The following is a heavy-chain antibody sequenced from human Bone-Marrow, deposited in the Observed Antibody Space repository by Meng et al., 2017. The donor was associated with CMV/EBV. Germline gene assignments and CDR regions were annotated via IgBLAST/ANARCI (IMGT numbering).Heavy chain of an antibody. CDR1: GYTFTGYY. D-gene: IGHD6-19*01. J-gene: IGHJ4*02. CDR2: INPNSGGT. CDR3: AIQYSSGCFDN. V-gene: IGHV1-2*02. Sequence: ASVKVSCKASGYTFTGYYLHWVRQAPGQGLEWMGWINPNSGGTNYAQKFQDRVTMTRDTSISTAYMELSRLRSDDTAVFYCAIQYSSGCFDNWGQGTLVTFSS.